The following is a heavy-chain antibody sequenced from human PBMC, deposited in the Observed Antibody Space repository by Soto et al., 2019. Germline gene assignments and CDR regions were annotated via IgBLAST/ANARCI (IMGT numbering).Heavy chain of an antibody. D-gene: IGHD3-22*01. V-gene: IGHV6-1*01. Sequence: SQSLSLNCAISGDSVSSNSAAWNWIRQSPSIGLECLGRRYYRSKWYNYYAVSVKSRITINPDTSTHQFSLQLNAVTPEETAVYYCARDDSSGYYRGFYYYGMHXWGQGTMLTVS. J-gene: IGHJ6*02. CDR1: GDSVSSNSAA. CDR2: RYYRSKWYN. CDR3: ARDDSSGYYRGFYYYGMHX.